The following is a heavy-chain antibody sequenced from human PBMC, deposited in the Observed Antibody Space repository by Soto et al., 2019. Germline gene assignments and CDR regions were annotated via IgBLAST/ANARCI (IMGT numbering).Heavy chain of an antibody. V-gene: IGHV4-59*01. J-gene: IGHJ5*02. D-gene: IGHD2-15*01. Sequence: SETLSLTCTVSGGSISSYYWSWIRQPPGKGLEWIGYIYYSGSTNYNPSLKSRVTISVDTSKNQFSLKLSSVTAADTAVYYCARCRGGYPPGWFDPWGQGTLVTVSS. CDR3: ARCRGGYPPGWFDP. CDR2: IYYSGST. CDR1: GGSISSYY.